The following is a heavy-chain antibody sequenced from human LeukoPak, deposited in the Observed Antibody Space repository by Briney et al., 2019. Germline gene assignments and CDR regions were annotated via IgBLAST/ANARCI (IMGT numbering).Heavy chain of an antibody. D-gene: IGHD3-9*01. CDR2: INHSGST. Sequence: SETLSLTCAVYGVSFSGYYWSWIRQPPGKGLEWLGEINHSGSTNYNPSLKSRVTISVDTSKNQFSLKLSSVTAADTAVYYCARGRYFDWLLYSPGYYHYGMDVWGQGTTVTVSS. CDR1: GVSFSGYY. CDR3: ARGRYFDWLLYSPGYYHYGMDV. J-gene: IGHJ6*02. V-gene: IGHV4-34*01.